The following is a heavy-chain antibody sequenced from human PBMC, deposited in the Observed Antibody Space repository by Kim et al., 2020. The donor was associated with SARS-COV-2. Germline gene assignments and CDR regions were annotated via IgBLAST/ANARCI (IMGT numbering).Heavy chain of an antibody. Sequence: GGSLRLSCAAYGFPVDDAGMSWVRQAPVKVLEWVSGLSWKDGRTGDADSGKGRFRIAIDNAQNSRYLQMNSLSAEDTALYHCARGGAAAPLTLSYYYYYMAVWGIGNTVTGAS. CDR1: GFPVDDAG. D-gene: IGHD6-13*01. V-gene: IGHV3-20*01. J-gene: IGHJ6*03. CDR3: ARGGAAAPLTLSYYYYYMAV. CDR2: LSWKDGRT.